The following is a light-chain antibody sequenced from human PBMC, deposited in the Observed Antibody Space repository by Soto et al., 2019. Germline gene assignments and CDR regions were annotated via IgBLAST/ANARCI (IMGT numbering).Light chain of an antibody. CDR1: SSALGSSNL. CDR3: CSYASTNAFVV. J-gene: IGLJ2*01. Sequence: QSALSQPASVSGSRGQSITISCTGASSALGSSNLVSWYQQCPGKAPKLVIYEGSKRPSGVSSRFSGSKAGNTASLTISGLQADDEADYYCCSYASTNAFVVFGGGTKLTVL. CDR2: EGS. V-gene: IGLV2-23*03.